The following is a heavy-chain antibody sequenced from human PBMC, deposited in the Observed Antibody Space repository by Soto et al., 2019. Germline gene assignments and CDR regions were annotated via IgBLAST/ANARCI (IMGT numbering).Heavy chain of an antibody. D-gene: IGHD1-26*01. CDR2: IRSKTSSYAT. CDR1: GFTFSAAA. V-gene: IGHV3-73*01. J-gene: IGHJ4*02. Sequence: GGSLRLSCAASGFTFSAAAIHWVRQASGKGLEWVGRIRSKTSSYATAYAASVEGRFTTSRDDSKNTAYLQMDSLKTEDTAVYYCTRPTFGTTSNGYWGQGTLVTVSS. CDR3: TRPTFGTTSNGY.